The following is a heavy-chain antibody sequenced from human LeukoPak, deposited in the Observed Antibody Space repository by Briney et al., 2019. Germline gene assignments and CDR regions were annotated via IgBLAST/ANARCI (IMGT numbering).Heavy chain of an antibody. CDR3: VSVPAALGRAYFDY. V-gene: IGHV1-2*02. D-gene: IGHD2-2*01. CDR2: INPNSGGT. CDR1: GYTFTGYY. J-gene: IGHJ4*02. Sequence: ASVKVSCKASGYTFTGYYMHWVRQAPGQGLEWMGWINPNSGGTNYTQKFQGRVTMSRDTSISTAYMELSRLRSDDTAVYYCVSVPAALGRAYFDYWGQGTLVTVSS.